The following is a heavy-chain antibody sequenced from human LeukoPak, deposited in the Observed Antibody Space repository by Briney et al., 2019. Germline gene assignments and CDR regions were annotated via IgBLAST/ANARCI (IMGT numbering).Heavy chain of an antibody. CDR3: AKEGAYPIITYDS. J-gene: IGHJ5*01. CDR2: IKRDGNEK. CDR1: GFTFSSYW. V-gene: IGHV3-7*01. Sequence: GGSLRLSCAASGFTFSSYWMNWVRQAPGKGLESVANIKRDGNEKNYVDSVKGRFSISRDNAKNSLYLQMDSLRAEDTAVYYCAKEGAYPIITYDSWGQGALVTVSS. D-gene: IGHD3-10*01.